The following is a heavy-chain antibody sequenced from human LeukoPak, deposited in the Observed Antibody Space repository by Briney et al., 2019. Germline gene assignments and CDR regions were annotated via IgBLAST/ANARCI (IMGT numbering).Heavy chain of an antibody. V-gene: IGHV5-51*01. CDR2: IYPGDSDT. CDR1: GYSFTSYW. J-gene: IGHJ4*02. Sequence: GECLKIICNGSGYSFTSYWIAWVRQMPGKGLEWMGIIYPGDSDTRYSPSFQGQVTISADKSISTAYLQWSSLKASDAAMYYCARYYDGSSDYWGQGTLVTVSS. CDR3: ARYYDGSSDY. D-gene: IGHD1-26*01.